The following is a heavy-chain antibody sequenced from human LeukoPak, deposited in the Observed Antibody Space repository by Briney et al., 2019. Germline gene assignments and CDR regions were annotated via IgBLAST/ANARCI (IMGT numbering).Heavy chain of an antibody. Sequence: KPSETLSLTCAVYGGSFSGYYWSWIRQPPGKGLEWIGEIVHSGNTKYNPSPESRVTISVDTSKNQFSLNLTSATAADTAVYYCARFGSSTWYKGAFGIWGQGTMVTVAS. CDR3: ARFGSSTWYKGAFGI. V-gene: IGHV4-34*12. D-gene: IGHD6-13*01. CDR1: GGSFSGYY. CDR2: IVHSGNT. J-gene: IGHJ3*02.